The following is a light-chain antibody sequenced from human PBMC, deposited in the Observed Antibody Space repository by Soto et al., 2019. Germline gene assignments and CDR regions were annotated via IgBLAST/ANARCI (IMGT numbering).Light chain of an antibody. J-gene: IGKJ1*01. CDR1: QSVSSN. Sequence: EIVMKQSPATLSVYPGERATLSCRASQSVSSNLAWYQQKPGQAPRLLIYGASTRATGIPARFSGSGSGTDFTLTITRLEPEDFAVYFCLQYGVLPRTFGQGTKVDI. V-gene: IGKV3-15*01. CDR3: LQYGVLPRT. CDR2: GAS.